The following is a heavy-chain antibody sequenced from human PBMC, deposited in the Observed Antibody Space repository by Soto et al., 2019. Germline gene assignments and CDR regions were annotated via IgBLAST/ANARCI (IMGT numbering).Heavy chain of an antibody. CDR2: ISHDGRQT. CDR1: EVPFSDYS. J-gene: IGHJ4*02. CDR3: AGDGVPTSTFRYYCFLF. V-gene: IGHV3-30*04. D-gene: IGHD2-21*01. Sequence: PGGSLRLSCAASEVPFSDYSMHWVRQAPGKRPEWVAFISHDGRQTFYSDSVKGRFTISRDNSRNMVFLHMSSVTVEDTAIYYCAGDGVPTSTFRYYCFLFWGQGTLVTVSS.